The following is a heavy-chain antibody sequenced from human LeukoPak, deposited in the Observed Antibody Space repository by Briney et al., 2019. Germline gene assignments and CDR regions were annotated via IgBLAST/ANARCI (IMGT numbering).Heavy chain of an antibody. CDR3: ARERPASAIFGSWFDP. V-gene: IGHV1-18*01. J-gene: IGHJ5*02. Sequence: ASVKVSCKASGYTFTSYGISWVRQAPGQGLEWMGWISAYNGNTNYAQKLQGRVTMTTDTSTSTAYMELRSLRSDDTAVYYCARERPASAIFGSWFDPWGQGTLVTVSS. CDR1: GYTFTSYG. CDR2: ISAYNGNT. D-gene: IGHD3-3*01.